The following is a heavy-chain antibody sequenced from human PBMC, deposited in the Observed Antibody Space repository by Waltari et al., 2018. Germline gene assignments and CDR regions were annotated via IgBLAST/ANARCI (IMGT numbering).Heavy chain of an antibody. CDR2: ISSSSSNR. J-gene: IGHJ4*02. CDR1: GFTFSTYT. V-gene: IGHV3-21*01. CDR3: ARGVSITETPWFAY. D-gene: IGHD5-12*01. Sequence: GGGLVKPGGSLRLSCATSGFTFSTYTMNWVRQAPGKGLEWVSSISSSSSNRYYADSVKGRFTISRDNAKNSMYMQLNSLRVEDTAIYYCARGVSITETPWFAYWGQGTLVTVSS.